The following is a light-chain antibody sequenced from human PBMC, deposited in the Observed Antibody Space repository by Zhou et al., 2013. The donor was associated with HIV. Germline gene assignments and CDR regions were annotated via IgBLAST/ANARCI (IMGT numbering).Light chain of an antibody. CDR3: QQYNSYKT. J-gene: IGKJ1*01. CDR2: KTS. CDR1: HTVSPW. Sequence: DIQMTQSPSRLSASVGDRVTISCRASHTVSPWLAWYQQKPGRAPSLLIYKTSIVESGVPSRFSGGGSGTQFTLTIDTLQPDDFATYYCQQYNSYKTFGQGT. V-gene: IGKV1-5*03.